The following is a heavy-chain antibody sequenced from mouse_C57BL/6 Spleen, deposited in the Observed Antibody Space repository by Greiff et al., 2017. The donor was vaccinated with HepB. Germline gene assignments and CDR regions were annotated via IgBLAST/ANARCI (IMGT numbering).Heavy chain of an antibody. D-gene: IGHD4-1*01. V-gene: IGHV1-82*01. CDR2: IYPGDGDT. CDR3: ARSLAFDY. Sequence: LQESGPELVKPGASVKISCKASGYAFSSSWMNWVKQRPGKGLEWIGRIYPGDGDTNYNGKFKGKATLTADKSSSTAYMQLSSLTSEDSAVYFCARSLAFDYWGQGTTLSVSS. CDR1: GYAFSSSW. J-gene: IGHJ2*01.